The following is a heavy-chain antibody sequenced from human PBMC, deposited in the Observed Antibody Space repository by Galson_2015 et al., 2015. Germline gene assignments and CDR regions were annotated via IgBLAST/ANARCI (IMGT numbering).Heavy chain of an antibody. CDR1: GGSISSGDYY. Sequence: CTVSGGSISSGDYYWSWIRQPPGKGLEWIGYIYYSGSTYYNPSLKSRVTISVDTSKNQFSLKLSSVTAADTAVYYCARGLSLGEPYYFDYWGQGTQVTVSS. CDR2: IYYSGST. CDR3: ARGLSLGEPYYFDY. J-gene: IGHJ4*02. V-gene: IGHV4-30-4*01. D-gene: IGHD3-16*01.